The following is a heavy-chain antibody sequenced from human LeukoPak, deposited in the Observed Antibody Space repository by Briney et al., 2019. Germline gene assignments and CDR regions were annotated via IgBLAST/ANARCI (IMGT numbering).Heavy chain of an antibody. CDR1: GFTFGDYV. D-gene: IGHD6-19*01. Sequence: RSLRLSCTASGFTFGDYVMNWVRQAPGKGLVGGGFIRSGGTTECAASVKGRFIISRDDSKSIAYLQMNSVKTEDTAVYYCSSPRRSSGWYDFDYWGQGTLVTVSS. V-gene: IGHV3-49*04. CDR3: SSPRRSSGWYDFDY. J-gene: IGHJ4*02. CDR2: IRSGGTT.